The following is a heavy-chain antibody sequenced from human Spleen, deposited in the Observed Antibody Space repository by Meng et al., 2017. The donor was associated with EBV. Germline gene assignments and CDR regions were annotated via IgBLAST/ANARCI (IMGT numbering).Heavy chain of an antibody. V-gene: IGHV7-4-1*02. Sequence: QVQLVQSGSELKKPGASVKVSCKTSGYTFISYAMNWVLQAPGQGLEWMGWINTDTGNPTYSQGFTGRFVFSVDTSVSTAYLLISSLKAEDTAIYYCASHSGRLYWGQGTLVTVSS. CDR3: ASHSGRLY. CDR2: INTDTGNP. CDR1: GYTFISYA. D-gene: IGHD2-15*01. J-gene: IGHJ4*02.